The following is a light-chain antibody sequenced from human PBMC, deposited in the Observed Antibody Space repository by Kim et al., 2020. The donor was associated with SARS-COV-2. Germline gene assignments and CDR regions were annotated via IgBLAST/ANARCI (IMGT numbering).Light chain of an antibody. CDR1: QSISNY. CDR2: AAS. V-gene: IGKV1-39*01. Sequence: SASVGDRVTITCRASQSISNYLNWYQQKLGKAPSLLIYAASSLQSGVPSRFSGSASGTDFTLTITSLQREDFATYYCQQSYSTPYTFGQGTKLEIK. J-gene: IGKJ2*01. CDR3: QQSYSTPYT.